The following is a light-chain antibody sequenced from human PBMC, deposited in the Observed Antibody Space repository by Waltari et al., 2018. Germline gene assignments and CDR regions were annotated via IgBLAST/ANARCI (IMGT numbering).Light chain of an antibody. CDR3: QQPWT. V-gene: IGKV1-5*03. CDR1: QSISSR. J-gene: IGKJ1*01. Sequence: IQMTQSPSTLSASVGDRVTITCRASQSISSRLAWYQQEPGQAPKLLIYKASSLESGVPSRFSGSGSGTEFTLTISSLQPDDFATYYCQQPWTFGQGTKVEIK. CDR2: KAS.